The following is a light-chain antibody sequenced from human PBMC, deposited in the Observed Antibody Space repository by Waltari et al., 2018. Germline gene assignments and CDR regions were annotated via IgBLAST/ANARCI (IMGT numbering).Light chain of an antibody. CDR1: QRLLYSSSNKNY. CDR3: QQYYTTPYT. CDR2: WAS. J-gene: IGKJ2*01. Sequence: DTVVTQSPDSLAVFLGERATIYCKSSQRLLYSSSNKNYLAWYQQKPRQPPKLLIYWASTRESGVPDRFSGSGSGTDFTLTINSLQAEDVAVYYCQQYYTTPYTFGQGTKLEIK. V-gene: IGKV4-1*01.